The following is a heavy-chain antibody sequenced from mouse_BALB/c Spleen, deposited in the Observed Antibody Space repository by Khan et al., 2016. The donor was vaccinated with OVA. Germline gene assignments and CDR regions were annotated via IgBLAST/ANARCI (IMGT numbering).Heavy chain of an antibody. V-gene: IGHV1S41*01. CDR3: ASDNYDGITCYAMDY. CDR1: GYTFTSYW. Sequence: DLVKPGASVKLSCKASGYTFTSYWINWIKQRHGPGLEWIGRIAPGSGSTYDNEMFKGKATITVDKSSSTAHLPLSRLPSEDAAVLFCASDNYDGITCYAMDYWSKGTSVTVSP. CDR2: IAPGSGST. J-gene: IGHJ4*01. D-gene: IGHD1-1*01.